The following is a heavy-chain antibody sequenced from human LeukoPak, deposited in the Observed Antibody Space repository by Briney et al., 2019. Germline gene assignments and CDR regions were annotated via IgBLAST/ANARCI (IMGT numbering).Heavy chain of an antibody. V-gene: IGHV1-69*06. Sequence: ASVKVSCKASGYTFISYDISWVRQAPGQGLEWMGRIIPIFGTANYAQKFQGRVTITADKSTSTAYMELSSLRSEDTAVYYCALHTYYYDSSGYYPPYFDYWGQGTLVTVSS. CDR1: GYTFISYD. D-gene: IGHD3-22*01. CDR2: IIPIFGTA. J-gene: IGHJ4*02. CDR3: ALHTYYYDSSGYYPPYFDY.